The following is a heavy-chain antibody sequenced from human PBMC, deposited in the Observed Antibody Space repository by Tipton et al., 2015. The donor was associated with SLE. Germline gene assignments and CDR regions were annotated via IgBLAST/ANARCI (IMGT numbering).Heavy chain of an antibody. V-gene: IGHV4-4*07. CDR1: GGSISSSY. J-gene: IGHJ3*02. Sequence: TLSLTCNVSGGSISSSYWSWIRQPAGKGLEWIGRIYTSGATDDNPSLKSRVTMSVDMSKNQILLKMTSVTAADSAVYFCARVWLNNAFDIWGQGTRVTVSS. CDR2: IYTSGAT. CDR3: ARVWLNNAFDI. D-gene: IGHD2/OR15-2a*01.